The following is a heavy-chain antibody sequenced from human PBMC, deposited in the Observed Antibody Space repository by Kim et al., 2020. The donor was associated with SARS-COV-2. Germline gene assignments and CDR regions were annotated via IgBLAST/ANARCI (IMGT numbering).Heavy chain of an antibody. CDR1: GFTFSSYA. CDR2: IYSGGSST. V-gene: IGHV3-23*03. D-gene: IGHD3-10*01. Sequence: GGSLRLSCAASGFTFSSYAMSWVRQAPGKGLEWVSVIYSGGSSTYYADSVKGRFTISRDNSKNTLYLQMNSLRAEDTAVYYCAKSDFGRFGENAFDIWGQGTMVTVSS. CDR3: AKSDFGRFGENAFDI. J-gene: IGHJ3*02.